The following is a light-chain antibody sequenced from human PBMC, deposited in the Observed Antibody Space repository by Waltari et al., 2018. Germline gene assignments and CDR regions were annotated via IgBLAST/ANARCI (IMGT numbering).Light chain of an antibody. CDR1: SGSVYSTSY. Sequence: QTVVTQEPSFSVSPGGSVTLTCGLSSGSVYSTSYLTWFQQTPGPAARTLIYGPKTRSSGVPDSFSGSILGNKAALTITGAQADDDSVYSCVLHVGSAIWVFGGGTKLTVL. CDR3: VLHVGSAIWV. J-gene: IGLJ3*02. CDR2: GPK. V-gene: IGLV8-61*01.